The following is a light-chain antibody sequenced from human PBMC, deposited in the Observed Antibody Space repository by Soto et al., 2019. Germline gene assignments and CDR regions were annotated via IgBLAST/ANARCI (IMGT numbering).Light chain of an antibody. CDR1: QSVSSY. V-gene: IGKV3-11*01. Sequence: EIVLTQSPATLSLSPGERATLACRASQSVSSYLACYQQKPGQAPRLLIYDASNRATGIPARFSGSGSGTDFTLTLSSLEAEDFAVYYCQQRSNWPPSTFGGGTKVEIK. J-gene: IGKJ4*01. CDR3: QQRSNWPPST. CDR2: DAS.